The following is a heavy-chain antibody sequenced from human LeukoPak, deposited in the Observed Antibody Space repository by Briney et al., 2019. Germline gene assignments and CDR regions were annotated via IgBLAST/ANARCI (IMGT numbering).Heavy chain of an antibody. V-gene: IGHV3-66*01. CDR3: ARDQPYGSGSYFDY. D-gene: IGHD3-10*01. Sequence: PGGSLRLSCAAPGFTVSSNYMSWVRQAPGKGLEWVSVIYSGGSTYYADSVKGRFTISRDNSKNTLYPQMNSLGAEDTAVYYCARDQPYGSGSYFDYWGQGTLVTVSS. CDR1: GFTVSSNY. CDR2: IYSGGST. J-gene: IGHJ4*02.